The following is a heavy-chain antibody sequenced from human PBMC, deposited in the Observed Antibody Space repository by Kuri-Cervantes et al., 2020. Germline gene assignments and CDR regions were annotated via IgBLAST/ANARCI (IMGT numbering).Heavy chain of an antibody. CDR1: GFTFSSYS. J-gene: IGHJ4*02. CDR3: ARRSGGGGSYDY. Sequence: GGSLRLSCAASGFTFSSYSMNWVRQAPGKGLEWVSSISSSSSYIYYADSVKGRFTISRDNAKNSLYLQMNSLRAEDTAVYYCARRSGGGGSYDYWGQETLVTVSS. V-gene: IGHV3-21*01. D-gene: IGHD3-10*01. CDR2: ISSSSSYI.